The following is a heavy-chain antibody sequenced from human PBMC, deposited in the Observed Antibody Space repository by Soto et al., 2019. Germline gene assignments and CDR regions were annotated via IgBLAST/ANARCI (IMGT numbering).Heavy chain of an antibody. Sequence: PSAKVYCKAPRYNFTSYYMKWVRQSSGQGLEWMGIINPSGGSTSYAQKFQGRVTMTRDTSTSTVYMELSSLRSEDTAVYYCARDLSLGIAAAGATWGQGTLVTVS. V-gene: IGHV1-46*01. J-gene: IGHJ4*02. CDR1: RYNFTSYY. CDR2: INPSGGST. CDR3: ARDLSLGIAAAGAT. D-gene: IGHD6-13*01.